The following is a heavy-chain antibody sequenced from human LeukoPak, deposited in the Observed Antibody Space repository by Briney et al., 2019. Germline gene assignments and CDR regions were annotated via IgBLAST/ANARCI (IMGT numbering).Heavy chain of an antibody. CDR2: VYYSGST. CDR3: ARHDSSGAGFDY. CDR1: GDSIISTNYY. D-gene: IGHD3-22*01. J-gene: IGHJ4*02. Sequence: SETLSLTCTVSGDSIISTNYYWGWIRQPPGKGLEWIGSVYYSGSTYYNPSLKSRLTILVDTSKIQFSLKLSSVTAADTAVYYCARHDSSGAGFDYWGQGTLVTVSS. V-gene: IGHV4-39*01.